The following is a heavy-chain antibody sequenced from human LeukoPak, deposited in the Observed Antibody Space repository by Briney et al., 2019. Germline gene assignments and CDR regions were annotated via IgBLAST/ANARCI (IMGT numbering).Heavy chain of an antibody. D-gene: IGHD2-15*01. J-gene: IGHJ4*02. CDR1: GGTFSSYA. Sequence: GASVKVSCKASGGTFSSYAISWVRQAPGQGLEWMGRIIPILGIANYAQKFQGRVTITADKSTSTAYMELSSLRSEDTAVYYCARGGYCSGGSCYSADYWGQGTLVTVSS. V-gene: IGHV1-69*04. CDR2: IIPILGIA. CDR3: ARGGYCSGGSCYSADY.